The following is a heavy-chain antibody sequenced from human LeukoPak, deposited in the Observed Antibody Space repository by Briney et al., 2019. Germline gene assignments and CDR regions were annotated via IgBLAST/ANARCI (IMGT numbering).Heavy chain of an antibody. D-gene: IGHD3-3*01. CDR2: INPSGGST. Sequence: ASVKVSCKASGYTFTSYGISWVRQAPGQGLEWMGMINPSGGSTSYAQKFQGRVTMTRDTSTSTVYMELSSLRSEDTAVYYCARVFGDQSSWGQGTLVTVSS. J-gene: IGHJ4*02. CDR3: ARVFGDQSS. V-gene: IGHV1-46*03. CDR1: GYTFTSYG.